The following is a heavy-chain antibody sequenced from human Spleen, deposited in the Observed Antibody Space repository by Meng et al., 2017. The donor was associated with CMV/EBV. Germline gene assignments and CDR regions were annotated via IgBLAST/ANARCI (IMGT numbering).Heavy chain of an antibody. CDR1: GFTFSSYW. J-gene: IGHJ5*01. D-gene: IGHD3-10*01. V-gene: IGHV1-18*01. CDR3: ARDHHYGSGSYCDS. Sequence: GESLKISCAASGFTFSSYWMSWVRQAPGQGLEWVGWISAYNGNTNYAQRLQGRLTMTTDTSTSTAYMELRSLRSDDAAVYYCARDHHYGSGSYCDSWGQGTQVTVSS. CDR2: ISAYNGNT.